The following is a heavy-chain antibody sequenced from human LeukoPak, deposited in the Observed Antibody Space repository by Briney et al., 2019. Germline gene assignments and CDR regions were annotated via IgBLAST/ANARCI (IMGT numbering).Heavy chain of an antibody. J-gene: IGHJ4*02. D-gene: IGHD3-10*01. Sequence: PGESLRLSCAASVITFSRNWMSWVRQAPGKGPEWVANIKQDGSEKHYVDSVRGRFTISRDNAKNSLYLQMNSLRAEDTAVYYCARDSSLWFGDRSGYFDYWGQGTLVTVSS. V-gene: IGHV3-7*01. CDR3: ARDSSLWFGDRSGYFDY. CDR2: IKQDGSEK. CDR1: VITFSRNW.